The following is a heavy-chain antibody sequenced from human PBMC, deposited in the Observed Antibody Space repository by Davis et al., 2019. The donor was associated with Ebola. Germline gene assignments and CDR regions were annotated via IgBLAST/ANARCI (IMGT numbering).Heavy chain of an antibody. CDR3: ARSGLSFGVVKYHYGMDA. CDR2: ISGSGGNT. V-gene: IGHV3-23*01. D-gene: IGHD3-3*01. Sequence: GESLKISCADSAITFSSYAMTWVRQAPGKGLEWVSAISGSGGNTYYADSVKGRFTISRDNSKKTMYLQMNSLRGGDTAVYYCARSGLSFGVVKYHYGMDAWGKGTTVTVSS. J-gene: IGHJ6*04. CDR1: AITFSSYA.